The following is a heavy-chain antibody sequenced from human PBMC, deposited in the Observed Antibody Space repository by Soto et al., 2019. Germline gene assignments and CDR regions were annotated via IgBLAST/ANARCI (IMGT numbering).Heavy chain of an antibody. J-gene: IGHJ4*02. V-gene: IGHV4-30-4*01. D-gene: IGHD5-18*01. Sequence: SETPSLPCTVSGGSISRGDHLWSLVRQSPGNGLEPIVYMFYSGTIYYNPSLKSRIPTSVDTSNNQFSLNLASVTAADTAVYYCARGRGYGYGIDFWGQGALVTVSS. CDR1: GGSISRGDHL. CDR2: MFYSGTI. CDR3: ARGRGYGYGIDF.